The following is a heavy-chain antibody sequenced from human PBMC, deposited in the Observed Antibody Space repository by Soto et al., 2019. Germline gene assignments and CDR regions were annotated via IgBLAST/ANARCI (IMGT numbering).Heavy chain of an antibody. V-gene: IGHV1-18*01. CDR3: ARWTTVETGNV. D-gene: IGHD4-17*01. CDR1: GYTFTSYG. J-gene: IGHJ4*02. CDR2: ISAYNGNT. Sequence: QVQLVQSGAEVKKPGASVKVSCKASGYTFTSYGISWVRQAPGQGLEWMGWISAYNGNTNYAQKIQGSVTMTTDTATSTDYMELRSLRSDDTAVYYCARWTTVETGNVWGQGTLVTVSS.